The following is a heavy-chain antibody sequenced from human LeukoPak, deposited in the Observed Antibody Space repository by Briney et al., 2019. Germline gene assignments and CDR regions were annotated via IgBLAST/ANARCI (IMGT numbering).Heavy chain of an antibody. CDR1: GGSISSGDYY. J-gene: IGHJ4*02. Sequence: SETLSLTCTVSGGSISSGDYYWIWIRRPPGKGLEWIGYIYYSGSTYYNPSLKSRVTISVDTSKNQFSLKLSSVTAADTAVYYCARAVFVGYSYGSLGYWGQGTLVTVSS. CDR2: IYYSGST. V-gene: IGHV4-30-4*01. D-gene: IGHD5-18*01. CDR3: ARAVFVGYSYGSLGY.